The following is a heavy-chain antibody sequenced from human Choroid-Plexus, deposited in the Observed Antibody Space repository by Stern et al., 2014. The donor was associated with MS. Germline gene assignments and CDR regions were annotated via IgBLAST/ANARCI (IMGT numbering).Heavy chain of an antibody. CDR2: VSYDGSNK. D-gene: IGHD2/OR15-2a*01. V-gene: IGHV3-30*18. Sequence: VQLEESGGGVVQPGRPLRLPCVASGFTFGSCAMHWVRQAPGKGLEWAAGVSYDGSNKYYADSVKGRFTISRDNSQNTLYMQMSSLRPEDTAVYYCAKDRQYLTYFFDHWGQGSLVTVSS. J-gene: IGHJ5*02. CDR3: AKDRQYLTYFFDH. CDR1: GFTFGSCA.